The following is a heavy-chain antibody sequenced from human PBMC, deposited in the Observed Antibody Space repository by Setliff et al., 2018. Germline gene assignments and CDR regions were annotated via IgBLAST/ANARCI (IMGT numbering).Heavy chain of an antibody. J-gene: IGHJ4*01. CDR3: ATDYPYYYDASGYAY. CDR2: IKSKVDGWTT. CDR1: GFSSSNAY. Sequence: GGSLRLSCTASGFSSSNAYMSWVRQTPGKGLDWVGRIKSKVDGWTTHYAAPVKGRFTISRDESKNTVYLQMNSLQTEDTGVYYCATDYPYYYDASGYAYWGQGTLVTVS. D-gene: IGHD3-22*01. V-gene: IGHV3-15*01.